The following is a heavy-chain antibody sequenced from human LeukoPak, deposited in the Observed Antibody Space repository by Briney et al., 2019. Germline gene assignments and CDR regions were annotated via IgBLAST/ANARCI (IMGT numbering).Heavy chain of an antibody. V-gene: IGHV3-30-3*01. CDR2: ISYDGGKA. D-gene: IGHD3-3*01. CDR3: ARGFNDFWSGSQLEY. Sequence: GGSLRLSCAASGFIFGGYAMHWVRQAPGKGLQWLAVISYDGGKAYYADSVEGRFTISRDNSKSTVYLEINSLRSEDTAIYYCARGFNDFWSGSQLEYWGQGTLVTVSS. J-gene: IGHJ4*02. CDR1: GFIFGGYA.